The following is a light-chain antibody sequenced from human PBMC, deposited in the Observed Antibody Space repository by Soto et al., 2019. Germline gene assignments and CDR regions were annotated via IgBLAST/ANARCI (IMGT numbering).Light chain of an antibody. CDR3: QQSNKWPYT. V-gene: IGKV3-15*01. CDR2: GAS. CDR1: QSVSSN. Sequence: IVMTQSPATLSVSPGERATLSCRASQSVSSNLAWYQHKPGQAPRLLFYGASTRAAGIPARVSGGGSGTDFTLPISGLQSEDFAVYYCQQSNKWPYTFGQGTKLEIK. J-gene: IGKJ2*01.